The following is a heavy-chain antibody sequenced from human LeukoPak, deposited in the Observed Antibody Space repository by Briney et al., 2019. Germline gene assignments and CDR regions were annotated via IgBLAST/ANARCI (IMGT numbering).Heavy chain of an antibody. D-gene: IGHD2-15*01. J-gene: IGHJ4*02. CDR3: VQGWRDN. Sequence: GSLRLSCAASGFTFNKHWMSWIRQAPGKGLEWVATIREDGTEKKYVDSVKGRFTISRDNAKNSLYLQLNTLRPEDTAVYYCVQGWRDNWGQGTLVTVSS. CDR2: IREDGTEK. V-gene: IGHV3-7*01. CDR1: GFTFNKHW.